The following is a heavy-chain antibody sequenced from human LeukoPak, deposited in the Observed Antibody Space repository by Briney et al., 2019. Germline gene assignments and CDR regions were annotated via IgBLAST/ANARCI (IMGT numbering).Heavy chain of an antibody. D-gene: IGHD5-12*01. Sequence: ASVKVSCKASGYTFTSYDINWVRQATGQGLEWMGIINPSGGSTSYAQKFQGRVTMTRDTSTSTVYMELSSLRSEDTAVYYCARVATILPQWSHAFDIWGQGTMVTVSS. CDR2: INPSGGST. V-gene: IGHV1-46*01. CDR3: ARVATILPQWSHAFDI. J-gene: IGHJ3*02. CDR1: GYTFTSYD.